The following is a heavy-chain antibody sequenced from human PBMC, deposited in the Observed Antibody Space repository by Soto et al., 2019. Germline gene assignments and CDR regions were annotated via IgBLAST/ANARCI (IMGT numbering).Heavy chain of an antibody. CDR3: AREDNYGSGTSGKY. J-gene: IGHJ4*02. V-gene: IGHV1-69*08. D-gene: IGHD3-10*01. CDR1: GGTFSSYT. Sequence: QVQLVQSGAEVKKPGSSVKVSCKASGGTFSSYTISWVRQAPGQGREWMGRIIPILGIANYAQKFQGRVTMTADKSTSTAYVELSSLRSEDTVVYYCAREDNYGSGTSGKYWGQGVLVTVST. CDR2: IIPILGIA.